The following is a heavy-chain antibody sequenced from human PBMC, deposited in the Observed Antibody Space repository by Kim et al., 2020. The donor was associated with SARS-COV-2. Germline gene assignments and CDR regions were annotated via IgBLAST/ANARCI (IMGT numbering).Heavy chain of an antibody. CDR2: IYYSGST. J-gene: IGHJ6*03. CDR1: GGSISSYY. Sequence: SETLSLTCTVSGGSISSYYWSWIRQPPGKGLEWIGYIYYSGSTNYNPSLKSRVTISVDTSKNQFSLKLSSVTAADTAVYYCAREGWDSGYDHDYYYYYYMDVWGKGTTVTVSS. D-gene: IGHD5-12*01. V-gene: IGHV4-59*01. CDR3: AREGWDSGYDHDYYYYYYMDV.